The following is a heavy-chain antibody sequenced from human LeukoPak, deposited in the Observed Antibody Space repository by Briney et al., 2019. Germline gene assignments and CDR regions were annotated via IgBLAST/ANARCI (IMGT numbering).Heavy chain of an antibody. V-gene: IGHV3-7*01. J-gene: IGHJ4*02. CDR1: GFSFSASW. Sequence: GGSLRLSCAASGFSFSASWMSWGRLAPGKGLGWVAIIRQDGSEKSYVDSVKGRFTISRDNAQNSLYLQMNSLRAEDTGVYYCARYSSSSRSDWGQGTLVTVSS. CDR3: ARYSSSSRSD. CDR2: IRQDGSEK. D-gene: IGHD6-6*01.